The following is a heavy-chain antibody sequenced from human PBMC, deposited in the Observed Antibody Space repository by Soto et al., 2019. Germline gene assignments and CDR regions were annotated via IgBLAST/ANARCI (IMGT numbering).Heavy chain of an antibody. V-gene: IGHV4-39*01. J-gene: IGHJ5*02. CDR1: GGSISSSSYY. Sequence: PSETLSLTCTVAGGSISSSSYYWGRIRQPPGKGLEWIGSIYYSGSTYYNPSLKSRVTISVDTSKNQFSLKLTSVTAADAALYYCARDFFDSSDYTTNWFDPWGQGTLVTVSS. CDR2: IYYSGST. CDR3: ARDFFDSSDYTTNWFDP. D-gene: IGHD3-22*01.